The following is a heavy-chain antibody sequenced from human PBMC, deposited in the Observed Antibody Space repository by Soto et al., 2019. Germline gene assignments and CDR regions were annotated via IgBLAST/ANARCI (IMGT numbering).Heavy chain of an antibody. V-gene: IGHV4-4*07. CDR1: GVSMRNSY. D-gene: IGHD3-3*01. CDR3: ARGGGYDSFDF. J-gene: IGHJ4*02. CDR2: ISTSGNT. Sequence: SETLSLTCSVSGVSMRNSYWTWIRQSAGKGLEWIGRISTSGNTNYNPSLNSRLTMSVDTSKNQVSLKLTSVTAADTAVYYCARGGGYDSFDFWGQGIQVTVSS.